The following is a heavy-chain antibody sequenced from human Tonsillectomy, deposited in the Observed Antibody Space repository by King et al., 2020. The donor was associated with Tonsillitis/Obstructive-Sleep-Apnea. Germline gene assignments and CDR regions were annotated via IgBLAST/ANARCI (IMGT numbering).Heavy chain of an antibody. Sequence: QLVESGGGLVQPGGSLRLSCAASGFTFSSYAMHWVRQAPGKGLDYVSAISSNGGSTYYANSVRGRFSISRDNSKNTLYLQMGSLRAEDMTVYYCARERAMTTLTAACVDYDYDGMDVWGQGTTGTVSS. V-gene: IGHV3-64*01. CDR3: ARERAMTTLTAACVDYDYDGMDV. CDR2: ISSNGGST. J-gene: IGHJ6*02. CDR1: GFTFSSYA. D-gene: IGHD4-11*01.